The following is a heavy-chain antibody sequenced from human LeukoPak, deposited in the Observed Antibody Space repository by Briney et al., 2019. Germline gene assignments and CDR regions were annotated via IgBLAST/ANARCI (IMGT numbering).Heavy chain of an antibody. CDR3: ARFPTHYYFDY. J-gene: IGHJ4*02. CDR1: GFTLSSHW. CDR2: IKLDGSEK. V-gene: IGHV3-7*01. Sequence: GGSLRLSCGASGFTLSSHWMSWVRQAPGKGLEWVANIKLDGSEKYYVDSVKGRFTVSRDNAKNSLYLQMDSLRAEDTAVYYCARFPTHYYFDYWGQGTLVTVSS. D-gene: IGHD2-15*01.